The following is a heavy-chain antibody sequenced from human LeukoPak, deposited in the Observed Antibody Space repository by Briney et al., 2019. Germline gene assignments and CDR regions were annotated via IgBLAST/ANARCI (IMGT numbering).Heavy chain of an antibody. D-gene: IGHD6-19*01. CDR1: GFTFSSYS. Sequence: SGGSLRLSCAASGFTFSSYSMNWVRQAPGKGLEWVSYISSSSSTIYYADSVKGRFTISRDNAKNSLYLQMNSLRAEDTAVYYCARPLLSSGWFFDYWGQGTLVTVSS. V-gene: IGHV3-48*04. J-gene: IGHJ4*02. CDR2: ISSSSSTI. CDR3: ARPLLSSGWFFDY.